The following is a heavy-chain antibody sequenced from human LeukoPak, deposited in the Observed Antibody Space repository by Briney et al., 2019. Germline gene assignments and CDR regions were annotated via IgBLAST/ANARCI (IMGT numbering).Heavy chain of an antibody. D-gene: IGHD3-10*01. Sequence: PSETLSLTCSVSGVSISSGSNYWGWIRQPPGKTLEWIGSIYSSGSTHYNPSLKSRVIILIDTAKNHFSLNLSSVTAADTAVYYCARSDGYGLGIWGQGTMVTVSS. J-gene: IGHJ3*02. CDR1: GVSISSGSNY. V-gene: IGHV4-39*07. CDR2: IYSSGST. CDR3: ARSDGYGLGI.